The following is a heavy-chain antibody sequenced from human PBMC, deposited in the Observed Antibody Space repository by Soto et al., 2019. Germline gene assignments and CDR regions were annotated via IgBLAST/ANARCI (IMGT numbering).Heavy chain of an antibody. Sequence: EVKLVESGGGLVQPGGSLRLSFAAPGFTFSSYGMHWVRQAPGKGLECVSTISDKGGSTYYANSVKGRFTISRDNSKNTLYLQMGSLRADDMAVYYCAKNVDTAMVRFYYYGIDVWGQGTTVTVSS. V-gene: IGHV3-64*01. J-gene: IGHJ6*02. D-gene: IGHD5-18*01. CDR2: ISDKGGST. CDR3: AKNVDTAMVRFYYYGIDV. CDR1: GFTFSSYG.